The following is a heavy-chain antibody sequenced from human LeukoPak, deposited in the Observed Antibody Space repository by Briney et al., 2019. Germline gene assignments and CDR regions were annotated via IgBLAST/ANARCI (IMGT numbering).Heavy chain of an antibody. V-gene: IGHV3-64D*06. CDR1: GFTFSSYA. CDR2: ISSNGGST. Sequence: PGGSLRLPCSASGFTFSSYAMHWVRQAPGKGLEYVSAISSNGGSTYYADSVKGRFTISRDNSKNTLYLQMSSLRAEDTAVYYCVKDKDCSSTSCYGLFDYWGQGTLVTVSS. J-gene: IGHJ4*02. D-gene: IGHD2-2*01. CDR3: VKDKDCSSTSCYGLFDY.